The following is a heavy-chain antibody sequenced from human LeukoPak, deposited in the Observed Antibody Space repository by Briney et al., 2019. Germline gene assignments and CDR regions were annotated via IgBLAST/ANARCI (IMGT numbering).Heavy chain of an antibody. J-gene: IGHJ6*03. Sequence: GGSLRLSCAASGFTFSSYSMNWVRQAPGKGLEWVSSISSSSSYIYYADSVKGRFTISRDNAKNSLYLQMNSLRAEDMAVYYCTTDIVGAVGTVTTFGFYYYYMDVWGKGTTVTVSS. CDR3: TTDIVGAVGTVTTFGFYYYYMDV. V-gene: IGHV3-21*01. CDR1: GFTFSSYS. CDR2: ISSSSSYI. D-gene: IGHD1-26*01.